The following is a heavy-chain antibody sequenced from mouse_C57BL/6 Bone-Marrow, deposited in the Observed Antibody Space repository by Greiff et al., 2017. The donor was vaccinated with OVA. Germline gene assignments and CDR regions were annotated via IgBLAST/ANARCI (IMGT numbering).Heavy chain of an antibody. V-gene: IGHV1-81*01. CDR1: GYTFTSYG. CDR2: IYPRSGNS. CDR3: ARYGSYAMDY. J-gene: IGHJ4*01. Sequence: QVQLQQSGAELARPGASVKLSCKASGYTFTSYGISWVKQRTGQGLEWIGEIYPRSGNSSYNEKFKGKATLTAAKSSRTAYMELRSLTSEDSAVYYCARYGSYAMDYWGQGTSVTVSS. D-gene: IGHD2-2*01.